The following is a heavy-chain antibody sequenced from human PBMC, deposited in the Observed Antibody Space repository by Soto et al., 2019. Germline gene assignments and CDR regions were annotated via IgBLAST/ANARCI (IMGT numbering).Heavy chain of an antibody. D-gene: IGHD6-19*01. CDR1: GGSVNSGTYY. CDR2: IYYSEST. J-gene: IGHJ6*02. V-gene: IGHV4-61*01. Sequence: QLQLQESGPGLVKPSDTLSLTCTVSGGSVNSGTYYWSWIRQPPGKGLEGIGNIYYSESTNYNPSLRSRITRSVDSSKNQFSLKRSSVTAADTAVYYCARERWDSSGRYGMDVWGQGTTVTVSS. CDR3: ARERWDSSGRYGMDV.